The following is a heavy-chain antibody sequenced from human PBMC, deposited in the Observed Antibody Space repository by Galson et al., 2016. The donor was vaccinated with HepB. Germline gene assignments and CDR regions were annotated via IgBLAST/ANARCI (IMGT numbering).Heavy chain of an antibody. Sequence: LSLTCAVSGGSINSGDYYWNWIRQPPGKGLEWIGYMFHSGSYYNPSLKSRITISVNRSKNQFSLTLSSVTAADTAVYYCARGEAGNGVDVWGQGTTVTVSS. D-gene: IGHD3-10*01. CDR1: GGSINSGDYY. CDR3: ARGEAGNGVDV. V-gene: IGHV4-30-2*01. J-gene: IGHJ6*02. CDR2: MFHSGS.